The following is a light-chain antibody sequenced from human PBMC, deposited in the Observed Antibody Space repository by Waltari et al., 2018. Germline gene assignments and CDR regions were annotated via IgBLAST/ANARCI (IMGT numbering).Light chain of an antibody. Sequence: ETVLTQSPATLSLSPGERVTLSCRASQNIYNYLAWYQQRPGQAPRLLIYDASNRATGIPARFSGSGSGTDFTLTISSLEPEDSALYYCQQRANWPPYTFGQGTKLEI. V-gene: IGKV3-11*01. CDR2: DAS. CDR1: QNIYNY. J-gene: IGKJ2*01. CDR3: QQRANWPPYT.